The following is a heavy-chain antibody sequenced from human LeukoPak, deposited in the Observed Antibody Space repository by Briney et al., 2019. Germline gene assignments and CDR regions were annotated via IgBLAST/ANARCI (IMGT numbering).Heavy chain of an antibody. D-gene: IGHD6-13*01. Sequence: PGGSLRLSCAASGFTFDDYAMHWVRQAPGKGLEWVSGFSWNSGSIGYADSVKGRFTISRDNAKNSLYLQMNSLRAEDTALYYCAKMWAQQLVTAFDIWGQGTMVTVSS. CDR1: GFTFDDYA. CDR3: AKMWAQQLVTAFDI. CDR2: FSWNSGSI. V-gene: IGHV3-9*01. J-gene: IGHJ3*02.